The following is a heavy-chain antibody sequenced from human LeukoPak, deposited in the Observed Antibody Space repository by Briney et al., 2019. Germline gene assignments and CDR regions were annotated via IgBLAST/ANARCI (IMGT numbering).Heavy chain of an antibody. J-gene: IGHJ4*02. V-gene: IGHV4-34*01. CDR1: GGSFSGYY. CDR3: ARSLYYYDSSGYPISTIYFDY. CDR2: INHSGST. Sequence: PSETLSLNCAVYGGSFSGYYWSWIRQPPGKGLEWIGEINHSGSTNYKPSLKSRVTISVDTSKNQFSLKLSSVTAADTAVYYCARSLYYYDSSGYPISTIYFDYWGQGTLVTVSS. D-gene: IGHD3-22*01.